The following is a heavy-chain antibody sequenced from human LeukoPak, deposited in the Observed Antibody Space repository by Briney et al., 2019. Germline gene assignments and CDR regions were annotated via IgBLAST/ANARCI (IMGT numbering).Heavy chain of an antibody. CDR2: ISWNSGSI. CDR3: AKFTEYYYDSSGYYDY. V-gene: IGHV3-9*01. J-gene: IGHJ4*02. CDR1: GFTFDDYA. Sequence: PGGSLRLSCAASGFTFDDYAMHWVRQAPGKGLEWVSGISWNSGSIGYADSVKGRFTISRDNAKNSLYLQMNSLRAEDTALYYCAKFTEYYYDSSGYYDYWGQGTLVTVSS. D-gene: IGHD3-22*01.